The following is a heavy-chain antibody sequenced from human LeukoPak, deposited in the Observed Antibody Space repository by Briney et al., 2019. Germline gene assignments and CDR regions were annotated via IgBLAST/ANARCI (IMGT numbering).Heavy chain of an antibody. CDR1: GFTFNRDW. Sequence: GGSLRLSCAASGFTFNRDWTAWVRQAPGKGREWVANIKEDGSEKNYVDSVKGRFTISRDNAVNSVYLQMNDLRAEDTGVYYCATKEPSTSGWSYWGQGTLVTVSS. D-gene: IGHD6-19*01. J-gene: IGHJ4*02. CDR2: IKEDGSEK. CDR3: ATKEPSTSGWSY. V-gene: IGHV3-7*01.